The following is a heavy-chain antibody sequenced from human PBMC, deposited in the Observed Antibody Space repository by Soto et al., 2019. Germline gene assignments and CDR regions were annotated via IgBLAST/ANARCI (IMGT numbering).Heavy chain of an antibody. Sequence: AASVKVSCKASGYTFTSYGISWVRQAPGQGLEWMGWISAYNGNTNYAQKLQGRVTMTTDTSTSTAYMELRSLRSDDTAVYYCARDGGNIVVVVAAQFHYYYGMDVWGQGTTVTVSS. D-gene: IGHD2-15*01. J-gene: IGHJ6*02. CDR2: ISAYNGNT. CDR1: GYTFTSYG. V-gene: IGHV1-18*04. CDR3: ARDGGNIVVVVAAQFHYYYGMDV.